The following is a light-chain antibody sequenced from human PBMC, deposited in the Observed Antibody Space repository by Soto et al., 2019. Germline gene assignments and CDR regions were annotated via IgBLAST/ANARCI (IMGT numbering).Light chain of an antibody. CDR2: AAS. Sequence: DVQMTQSPSSLSASVGDRLTITCRASQSISNYLNWYHQKPGKAPKLLIYAASSLQRGVSSRFSGSGSGTDFTLTISSLQPEDFANYYCQQSYSTPPSFGGGTNVEIK. CDR1: QSISNY. J-gene: IGKJ4*01. CDR3: QQSYSTPPS. V-gene: IGKV1-39*01.